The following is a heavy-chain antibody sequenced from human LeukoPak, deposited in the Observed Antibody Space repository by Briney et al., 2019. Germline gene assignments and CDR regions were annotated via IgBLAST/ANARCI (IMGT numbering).Heavy chain of an antibody. CDR3: ARVSAVLRFLEWGIDAFDI. Sequence: SETLSLTCTVSGGSISSYYWSWIRQPPGKGLEWIGYIYYSGSTNYNPSLKSRVTIPVDTSKNQFSLKLSSVTAADTAVYYCARVSAVLRFLEWGIDAFDIWGQRTMVTVSS. D-gene: IGHD3-3*01. CDR2: IYYSGST. J-gene: IGHJ3*02. CDR1: GGSISSYY. V-gene: IGHV4-59*01.